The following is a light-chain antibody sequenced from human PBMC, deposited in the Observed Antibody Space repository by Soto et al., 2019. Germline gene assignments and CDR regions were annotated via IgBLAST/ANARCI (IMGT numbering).Light chain of an antibody. CDR1: NIRSKN. Sequence: SYELTQPLSVSVALGQTAKITCEGDNIRSKNVHWYQQKAGQAPVVVINRDFNRPSGIPERISASNSGNTATLTITSAQAGDEADYYCQVWDSGSVVFGGGTKLTVL. CDR3: QVWDSGSVV. J-gene: IGLJ2*01. V-gene: IGLV3-9*01. CDR2: RDF.